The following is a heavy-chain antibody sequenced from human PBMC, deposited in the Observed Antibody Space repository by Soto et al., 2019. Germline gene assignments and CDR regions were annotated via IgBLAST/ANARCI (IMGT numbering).Heavy chain of an antibody. Sequence: ASVKVSCKASGYTFTSYDINWVRQATGQGLEWMGWMNPNSGNTGYAQKFQGRVTMTRNTSISTAYMELSSLRSEDTAVYYCATIVATIYYMDVWGKGTTVTVSS. V-gene: IGHV1-8*01. CDR2: MNPNSGNT. CDR1: GYTFTSYD. D-gene: IGHD5-12*01. CDR3: ATIVATIYYMDV. J-gene: IGHJ6*03.